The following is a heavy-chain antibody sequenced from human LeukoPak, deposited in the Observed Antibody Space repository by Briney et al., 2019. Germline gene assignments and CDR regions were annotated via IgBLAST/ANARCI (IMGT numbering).Heavy chain of an antibody. Sequence: PGRSLRLSCAASGFTFSSYAMHWVRQAPGKGLEWVAVISYDGSNKYYADSVKGRFTISRDNSKNTLYLQMNSLRAEDTAVYYCARDLASSQGFDYWGQGTLVTVSS. CDR2: ISYDGSNK. V-gene: IGHV3-30-3*01. J-gene: IGHJ4*02. CDR1: GFTFSSYA. CDR3: ARDLASSQGFDY. D-gene: IGHD2-2*01.